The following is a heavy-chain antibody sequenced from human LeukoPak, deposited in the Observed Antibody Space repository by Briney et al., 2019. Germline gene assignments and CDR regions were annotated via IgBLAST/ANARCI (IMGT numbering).Heavy chain of an antibody. CDR2: ISYDGSNK. CDR1: GFTFSSYA. V-gene: IGHV3-30*09. D-gene: IGHD3-10*01. Sequence: GGSLRLSCAASGFTFSSYAMHWVRQAPGKGLEWVAAISYDGSNKYYADSVKGRFAISRDNSKNTLYLQMNSLRAEDTAVYYCARDPNDRRGVITGGDYWGQGTLVTVSS. J-gene: IGHJ4*02. CDR3: ARDPNDRRGVITGGDY.